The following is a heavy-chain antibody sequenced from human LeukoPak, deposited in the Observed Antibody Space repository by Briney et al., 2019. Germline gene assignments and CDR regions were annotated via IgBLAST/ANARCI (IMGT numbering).Heavy chain of an antibody. Sequence: KPSETLSLTCTVSGGSIRSHYWSWIRQPPGKGLEWIGYIYYSGSTNYNPSLKSRVTISVDTSKNQFSLKLSSVTAADTAVYYCARGRYYDSSGYYLAALYYYYYYMDVWGKGTTVTVSS. J-gene: IGHJ6*03. CDR1: GGSIRSHY. V-gene: IGHV4-59*11. CDR3: ARGRYYDSSGYYLAALYYYYYYMDV. CDR2: IYYSGST. D-gene: IGHD3-22*01.